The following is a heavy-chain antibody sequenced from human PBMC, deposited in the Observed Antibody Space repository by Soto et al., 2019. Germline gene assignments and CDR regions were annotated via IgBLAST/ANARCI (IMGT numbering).Heavy chain of an antibody. CDR2: ISAYNGNT. V-gene: IGHV1-18*01. CDR1: GYTFTSYG. J-gene: IGHJ4*02. D-gene: IGHD3-10*01. Sequence: ASVKVSCKASGYTFTSYGISWVRQAPGQGLEWMGWISAYNGNTNYAQKLQGRVTMTTDTSTSTAYMELRSLRSDDTAVYYCARDLLYGSGSYYSGYWGQGTLVTVSS. CDR3: ARDLLYGSGSYYSGY.